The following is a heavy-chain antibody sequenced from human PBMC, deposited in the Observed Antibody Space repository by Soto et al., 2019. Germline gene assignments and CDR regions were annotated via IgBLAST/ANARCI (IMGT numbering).Heavy chain of an antibody. V-gene: IGHV3-11*06. CDR3: ARGWYYDSSGYYPRYYFDY. Sequence: GESLKISCAASGFTFSDYYMSWIRQAPGKGLEWVSYISSSSSYTNYADSVKGRFTISRDNAKNSLYLQMNSLRAEDTAVYYCARGWYYDSSGYYPRYYFDYWGQGTLVTVSS. D-gene: IGHD3-22*01. J-gene: IGHJ4*02. CDR2: ISSSSSYT. CDR1: GFTFSDYY.